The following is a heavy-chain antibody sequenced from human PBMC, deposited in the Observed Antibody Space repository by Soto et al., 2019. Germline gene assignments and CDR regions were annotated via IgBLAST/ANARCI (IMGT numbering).Heavy chain of an antibody. Sequence: EVQLVESGGGLVKPGESLTLSCAASGFTFTNAWMSWARKPPGKGLEWVGRVKSKTDGGTTDYAAPVKGRFTISRDDSKNTLSLQMNSLKTEDTAVYYCTTDRYNWGQGTLVTVSS. D-gene: IGHD3-9*01. CDR2: VKSKTDGGTT. V-gene: IGHV3-15*01. J-gene: IGHJ4*02. CDR1: GFTFTNAW. CDR3: TTDRYN.